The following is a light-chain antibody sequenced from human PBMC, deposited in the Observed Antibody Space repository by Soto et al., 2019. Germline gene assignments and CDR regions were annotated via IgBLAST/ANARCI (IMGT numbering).Light chain of an antibody. V-gene: IGLV2-8*01. J-gene: IGLJ2*01. CDR3: SSYAGSNSPVV. Sequence: QSALTQPPSASGSPGQSVTISCTGTNSDIGNYNDVSWYQQHPGEAPKLLIYDVTERPSRVPDRFSGSKSGNTSSLTVSGLRPEEEAHYYCSSYAGSNSPVVFGGGTKLTVL. CDR2: DVT. CDR1: NSDIGNYND.